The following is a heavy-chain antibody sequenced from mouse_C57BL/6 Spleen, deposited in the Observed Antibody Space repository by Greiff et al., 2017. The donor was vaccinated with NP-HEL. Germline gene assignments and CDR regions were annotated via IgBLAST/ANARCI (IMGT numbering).Heavy chain of an antibody. CDR1: GYTFTSYT. Sequence: QVQLQQSGAELARPGASVKMSCKASGYTFTSYTMHWVKQRPGQGLEWIGYINPSSGYTKYNQKFKDKATLTADKSSSTAYMQLSSLTSEDSAVYYCARGGLEVFDYWGQGTTLTVSS. CDR2: INPSSGYT. CDR3: ARGGLEVFDY. J-gene: IGHJ2*01. V-gene: IGHV1-4*01.